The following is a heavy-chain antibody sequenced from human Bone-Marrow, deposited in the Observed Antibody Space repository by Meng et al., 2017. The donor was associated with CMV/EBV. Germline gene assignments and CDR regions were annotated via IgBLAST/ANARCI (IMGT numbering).Heavy chain of an antibody. J-gene: IGHJ6*02. D-gene: IGHD2-2*01. V-gene: IGHV1-8*01. Sequence: ASVKVSCKASGYTFTSYDINWVRQATGQGLEWMGWMNPNSGNTGYAQKFQGRVTMTRNTSISTAYMELSSLRSEDTAVYYCAREAWYQLLLGRYYYYFIDVWGQGTTVTVSS. CDR3: AREAWYQLLLGRYYYYFIDV. CDR2: MNPNSGNT. CDR1: GYTFTSYD.